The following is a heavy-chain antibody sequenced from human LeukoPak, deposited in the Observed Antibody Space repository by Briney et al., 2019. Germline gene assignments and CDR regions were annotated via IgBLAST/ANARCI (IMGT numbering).Heavy chain of an antibody. Sequence: GGSLRLSCAASGFTFSSYWMSWVRQAPGKGLEWVANIKQDGSENYYVGSVKGRFTISRDNAKNSLYLQMNSLRAEDTAVYYCARDPGSTGGRGFDYWGQGTLVTVPS. V-gene: IGHV3-7*01. D-gene: IGHD2-2*01. CDR1: GFTFSSYW. J-gene: IGHJ4*02. CDR3: ARDPGSTGGRGFDY. CDR2: IKQDGSEN.